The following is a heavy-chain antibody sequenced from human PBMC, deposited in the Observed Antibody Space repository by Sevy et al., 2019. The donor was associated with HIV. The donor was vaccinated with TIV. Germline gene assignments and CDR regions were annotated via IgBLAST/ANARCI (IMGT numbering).Heavy chain of an antibody. CDR3: AKRALVRGVFPGYEAS. CDR2: ISGSGDTT. D-gene: IGHD3-10*01. V-gene: IGHV3-23*01. J-gene: IGHJ5*02. CDR1: GFTFSSYA. Sequence: GGSLRLSCAVSGFTFSSYAMSWVRQAPGKGLEWVSGISGSGDTTHYADSVKGRFTISRDNSKNTLYLQMNTLRAEDTAVYDCAKRALVRGVFPGYEASWGQGTLVTVSS.